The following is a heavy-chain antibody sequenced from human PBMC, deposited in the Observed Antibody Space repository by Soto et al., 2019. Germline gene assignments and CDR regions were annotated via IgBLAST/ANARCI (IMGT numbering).Heavy chain of an antibody. Sequence: SETLCLTSTVSGASISGFYWCWIRKSAGKGLEWIGRIYATGTTDYNPSLKSRVMMSVDTSKKQFSLKLRSVTAADTAVYYCVRDGTKTLRDWFDPWGQGISVTVS. CDR2: IYATGTT. CDR3: VRDGTKTLRDWFDP. V-gene: IGHV4-4*07. D-gene: IGHD1-1*01. J-gene: IGHJ5*02. CDR1: GASISGFY.